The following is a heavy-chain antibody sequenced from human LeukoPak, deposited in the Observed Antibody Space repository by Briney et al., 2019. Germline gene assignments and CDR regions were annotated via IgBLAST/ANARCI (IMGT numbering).Heavy chain of an antibody. V-gene: IGHV3-21*01. Sequence: GGSLRLSCAASGFTFSSYSMNWVRQAPGKGLEWVSFISSSSSYIHYADSVKGRFTISRDNAKNSLYLQMNSLRAEDTAVHYCARDWVTYSSSPRPFDYWGQGTLVTVSS. D-gene: IGHD6-6*01. J-gene: IGHJ4*02. CDR1: GFTFSSYS. CDR3: ARDWVTYSSSPRPFDY. CDR2: ISSSSSYI.